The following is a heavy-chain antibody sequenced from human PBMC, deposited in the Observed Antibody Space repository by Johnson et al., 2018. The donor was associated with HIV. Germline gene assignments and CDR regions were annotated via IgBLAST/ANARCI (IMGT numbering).Heavy chain of an antibody. D-gene: IGHD6-13*01. CDR2: TWFDGSKT. V-gene: IGHV3-33*03. J-gene: IGHJ3*02. CDR3: AKVAVATAAGGVPLDI. Sequence: QVQLVESGGGVVQPGRSLRLSCAASGFTFSSYAMHWVRQAPGKGLEWVAGTWFDGSKTYYSDSVRGRFIISRDNSKNTLYLQMNSLRAEDTALYYCAKVAVATAAGGVPLDIWGPGTMVTVSA. CDR1: GFTFSSYA.